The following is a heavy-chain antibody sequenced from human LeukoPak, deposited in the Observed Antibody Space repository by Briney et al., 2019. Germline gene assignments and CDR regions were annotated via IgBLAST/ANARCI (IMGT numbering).Heavy chain of an antibody. CDR1: GFTFSSYS. CDR3: ARNTGTVYYDDGYYYMDV. Sequence: GGSLRLSCAASGFTFSSYSMNWVRQAPGKGLEWVSSISSSSSYIYYADSVKGRFTISRDNAKNSLYLQMNSLRAEDTAVYYCARNTGTVYYDDGYYYMDVWGKGTTVTISS. CDR2: ISSSSSYI. D-gene: IGHD3-22*01. J-gene: IGHJ6*03. V-gene: IGHV3-21*04.